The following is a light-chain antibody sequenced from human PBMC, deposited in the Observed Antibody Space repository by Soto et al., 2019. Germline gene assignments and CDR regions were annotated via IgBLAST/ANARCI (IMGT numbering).Light chain of an antibody. J-gene: IGLJ1*01. CDR3: CSYAGSHYV. Sequence: QSDLTQPASVSGSPGQSITISCTGTSSDVGSYNLVSWYQQHPGKAPKLMIYEVSKRPSGVSNRFSGSKSGNTASLTISGLQAEDEADYYCCSYAGSHYVFGTGTKLTVL. CDR1: SSDVGSYNL. V-gene: IGLV2-23*02. CDR2: EVS.